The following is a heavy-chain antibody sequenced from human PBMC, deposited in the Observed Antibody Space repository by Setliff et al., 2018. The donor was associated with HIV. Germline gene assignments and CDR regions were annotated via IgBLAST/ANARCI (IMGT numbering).Heavy chain of an antibody. CDR3: ASKGGSENYPDSDAFDI. V-gene: IGHV1-3*01. J-gene: IGHJ3*02. CDR1: GYRFTGFA. CDR2: ISAYNGNT. Sequence: ASVKVSCKASGYRFTGFAIHWVRQAPGQRFEWMGWISAYNGNTNYAQNFQARVTMTRDTSTSTVYLELRSLRSEDTAVYFCASKGGSENYPDSDAFDIWGQGTLVTVSS. D-gene: IGHD3-10*01.